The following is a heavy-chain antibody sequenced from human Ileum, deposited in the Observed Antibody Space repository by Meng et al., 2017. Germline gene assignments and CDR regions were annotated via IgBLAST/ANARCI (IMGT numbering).Heavy chain of an antibody. Sequence: LEWAGTGCVRPSGHLSLTCAVSGGFFSSDNWWSWVRQPPGKGLEWIGEIVQSGSTNYNPSLKSRVTMSVDKSKNQVSLKLSSVIAADTAVYFCASHDFYSLDSWGQGTLVTVSS. V-gene: IGHV4-4*02. CDR3: ASHDFYSLDS. D-gene: IGHD3/OR15-3a*01. CDR1: GGFFSSDNW. J-gene: IGHJ4*02. CDR2: IVQSGST.